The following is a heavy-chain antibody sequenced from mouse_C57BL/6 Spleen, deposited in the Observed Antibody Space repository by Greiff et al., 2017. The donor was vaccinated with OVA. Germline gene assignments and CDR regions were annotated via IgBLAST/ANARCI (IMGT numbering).Heavy chain of an antibody. CDR3: AREGDYDGFAY. Sequence: VQLKESGPGLVKPSQSLSLTCSVTGYSITSGYYWNWIRQFPGNKLEWMGYISYDGSNNYNPSLKNRISITRDTSKNQFFLKLNSVTTEDTATYYCAREGDYDGFAYWGQGTLVTVSA. D-gene: IGHD2-4*01. V-gene: IGHV3-6*01. J-gene: IGHJ3*01. CDR1: GYSITSGYY. CDR2: ISYDGSN.